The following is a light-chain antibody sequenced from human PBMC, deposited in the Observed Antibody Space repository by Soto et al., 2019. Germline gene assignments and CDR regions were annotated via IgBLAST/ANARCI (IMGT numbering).Light chain of an antibody. CDR3: QQRINWPLT. CDR2: DAS. CDR1: QSVSSY. J-gene: IGKJ4*01. Sequence: EIVLTQSPATLSLSAGERATLSCRASQSVSSYLAWYQQKPGQAPRLLIYDASNRATGIPARFSGSGSGTDFTLTISSLEPEDFAGYFCQQRINWPLTFGGGTKVEIK. V-gene: IGKV3-11*01.